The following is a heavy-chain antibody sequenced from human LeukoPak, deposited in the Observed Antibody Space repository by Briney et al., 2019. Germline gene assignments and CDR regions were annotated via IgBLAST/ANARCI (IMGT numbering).Heavy chain of an antibody. CDR3: ARVEGTYYYDSSGYFPIVYFDY. D-gene: IGHD3-22*01. CDR2: XYYSGST. V-gene: IGHV4-59*01. J-gene: IGHJ4*02. Sequence: WIRQPPGKGLEXXGYXYYSGSTNYNPSLKSRVTISVDTSKNQFSLKLSSVTAADTAVYYCARVEGTYYYDSSGYFPIVYFDYWGQGTLVTVSS.